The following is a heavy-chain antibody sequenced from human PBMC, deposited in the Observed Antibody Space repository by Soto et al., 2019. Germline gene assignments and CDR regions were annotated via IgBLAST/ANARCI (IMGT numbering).Heavy chain of an antibody. CDR1: GFTFSSSA. CDR3: AAELGNSGYDGHDY. D-gene: IGHD5-12*01. CDR2: VICNGGNK. J-gene: IGHJ4*02. V-gene: IGHV3-23*01. Sequence: PGGSLRLSCAASGFTFSSSAMRWVRQAPGKGLEWVSAVICNGGNKYYADSVRGRFTISRDNSKNTLYLQMNSLRAEDTAVYYCAAELGNSGYDGHDYWGQGTLVTVSS.